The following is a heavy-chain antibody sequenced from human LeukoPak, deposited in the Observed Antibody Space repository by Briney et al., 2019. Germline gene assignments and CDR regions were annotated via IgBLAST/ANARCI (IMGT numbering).Heavy chain of an antibody. Sequence: SETLSLTCTVSGGSISSYYWSWIRQPAGKGLEWIGRIYTSGSTNYNPSLKSRVTMSVDTSKNQFSLKLSSVTAADTAVYYCARGEVVCSSASCPLDYWGQGTLVTVSS. D-gene: IGHD2-2*01. J-gene: IGHJ4*02. V-gene: IGHV4-4*07. CDR2: IYTSGST. CDR3: ARGEVVCSSASCPLDY. CDR1: GGSISSYY.